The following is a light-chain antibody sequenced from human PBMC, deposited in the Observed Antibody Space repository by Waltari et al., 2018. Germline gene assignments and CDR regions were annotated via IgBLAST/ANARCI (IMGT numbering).Light chain of an antibody. Sequence: SYVVTQSPSVSVAPGETARITCGGNNIGSQTVPWYQQKTGQAPILVMYYNNDRPSGIPERFSGSNSGSTATLTISRVEAGDEADYYCQLWDSSSDQLVFGGGTKLTVL. J-gene: IGLJ2*01. CDR1: NIGSQT. CDR2: YNN. V-gene: IGLV3-21*04. CDR3: QLWDSSSDQLV.